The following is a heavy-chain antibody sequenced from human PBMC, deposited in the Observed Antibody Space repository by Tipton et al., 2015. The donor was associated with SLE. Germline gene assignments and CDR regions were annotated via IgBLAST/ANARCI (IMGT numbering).Heavy chain of an antibody. CDR2: IYISGST. CDR1: GGSISSGSYY. D-gene: IGHD1-26*01. CDR3: AREGPGTSAFDI. J-gene: IGHJ3*02. Sequence: LRLSCTVSGGSISSGSYYWSWIRQPAGKGLEWIGRIYISGSTNYNPSLKSRVTISIDTSKSQFSLKLSSVTAADTAVYYCAREGPGTSAFDIWGQGTMVTVSS. V-gene: IGHV4-61*02.